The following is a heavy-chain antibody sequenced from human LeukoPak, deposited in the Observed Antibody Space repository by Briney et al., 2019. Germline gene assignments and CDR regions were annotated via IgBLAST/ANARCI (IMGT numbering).Heavy chain of an antibody. CDR2: INHSGST. J-gene: IGHJ5*02. D-gene: IGHD5-18*01. CDR3: APRGDIEHSYGYGKWFDP. V-gene: IGHV4-34*01. Sequence: ETLSLTCAVYGGSFSGYYWSWIRQPPGKGLEWMGEINHSGSTNYNASLKSRVTISVDTSKNQFSLRLSSVTAADTAVYYCAPRGDIEHSYGYGKWFDPWGQGTRVSVSS. CDR1: GGSFSGYY.